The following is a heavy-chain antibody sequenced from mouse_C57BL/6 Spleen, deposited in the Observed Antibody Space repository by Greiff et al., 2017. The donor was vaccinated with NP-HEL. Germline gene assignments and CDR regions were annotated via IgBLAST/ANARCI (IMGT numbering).Heavy chain of an antibody. V-gene: IGHV1-22*01. D-gene: IGHD4-1*01. CDR2: INPNNGGT. Sequence: DVQLQQSGPELVKPGASVKMSCKASGYTFTDYNMHWVKQSHGKSLEWIGYINPNNGGTSYNQKFKGKATLTVNKSSSTAYMELRSLTSEDSAVYYCARRLRVRDWGFDYWGQGTTLTVSS. J-gene: IGHJ2*01. CDR1: GYTFTDYN. CDR3: ARRLRVRDWGFDY.